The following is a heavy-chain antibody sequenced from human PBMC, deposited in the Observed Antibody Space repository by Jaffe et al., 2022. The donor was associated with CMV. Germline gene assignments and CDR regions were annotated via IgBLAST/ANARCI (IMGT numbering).Heavy chain of an antibody. Sequence: EVQLVESGGGLVQPGRSLRLSCAASGFTFDDYAMHWVRQAPGKGLEWVSGISWNSGSIGYADSVKGRFTISRDNAKNSLYLQMNSLRAEDTALYYCAKIGGTGGLWGNFDYWGQGTLVTVSS. V-gene: IGHV3-9*01. CDR1: GFTFDDYA. J-gene: IGHJ4*02. D-gene: IGHD5-18*01. CDR2: ISWNSGSI. CDR3: AKIGGTGGLWGNFDY.